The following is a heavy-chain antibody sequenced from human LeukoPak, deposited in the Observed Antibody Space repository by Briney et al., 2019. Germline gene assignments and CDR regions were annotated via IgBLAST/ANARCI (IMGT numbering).Heavy chain of an antibody. CDR3: ARDRALGSGKYYFDY. D-gene: IGHD3-16*01. J-gene: IGHJ4*02. CDR1: GGSISSSNYY. Sequence: PSETLSLTCTVSGGSISSSNYYWSWIRQPPGKGLEWIGYIDYSGSTNYNPSLKSRVTISVDTSQNQFSLKLSSVTAADTAVYYCARDRALGSGKYYFDYWGQGTLVTVSA. V-gene: IGHV4-61*01. CDR2: IDYSGST.